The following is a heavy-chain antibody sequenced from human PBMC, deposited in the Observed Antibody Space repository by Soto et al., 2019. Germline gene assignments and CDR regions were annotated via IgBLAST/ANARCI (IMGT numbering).Heavy chain of an antibody. J-gene: IGHJ4*02. Sequence: QVQLQESGPGLVKPSETLSLTCTVSGGSISSYSWSWIRQPPGQGLEWIGYIYDSGSTQYNPSLKSRVTISVDTSKNQFSLKLSSVTAADTAVYYCARLTPVTAEFDYWGQGTLVTVSS. CDR3: ARLTPVTAEFDY. V-gene: IGHV4-59*08. D-gene: IGHD4-17*01. CDR1: GGSISSYS. CDR2: IYDSGST.